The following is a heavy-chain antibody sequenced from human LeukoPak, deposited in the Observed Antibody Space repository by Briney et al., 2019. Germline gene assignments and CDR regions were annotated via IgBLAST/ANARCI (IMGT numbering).Heavy chain of an antibody. CDR3: AKRISGWYYIDY. CDR2: ITGSGGAT. V-gene: IGHV3-23*01. Sequence: GGSLRLSCAAPGSTFSNWAMSWVRQAPGKGLEWVSAITGSGGATFYADSVKGRFTISRDNSKNTLYLQMNSLRAEDTAVYYCAKRISGWYYIDYWGQGTLVTVSS. J-gene: IGHJ4*02. D-gene: IGHD6-19*01. CDR1: GSTFSNWA.